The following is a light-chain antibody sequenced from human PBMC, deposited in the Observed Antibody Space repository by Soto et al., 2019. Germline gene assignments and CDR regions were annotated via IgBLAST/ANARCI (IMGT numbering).Light chain of an antibody. CDR2: DAS. CDR3: QQYGSSPPIT. V-gene: IGKV3-20*01. CDR1: QSVSSSY. Sequence: EIVLTQSPGTLSLSPGERATLSCRASQSVSSSYLAWYQQKPGQAPRLLIYDASSRATCIPDRFSGSGSGTDFTITISRLEPEDFVVYYCQQYGSSPPITFGHGTKVDIK. J-gene: IGKJ3*01.